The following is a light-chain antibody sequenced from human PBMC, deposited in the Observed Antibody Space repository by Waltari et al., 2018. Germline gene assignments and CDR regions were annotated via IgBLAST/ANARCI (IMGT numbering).Light chain of an antibody. CDR1: SLTTYP. V-gene: IGLV3-19*01. J-gene: IGLJ2*01. CDR3: NSRDPTTNAVV. Sequence: SSELTQDPAVSVALGQPVRITCQGDSLTTYPPNRYQQRPCQAPILVIFSVDDRPSGIPDRFSGSLSGDTASLTITGTQAEDEADYYCNSRDPTTNAVVFGGGTRLTVL. CDR2: SVD.